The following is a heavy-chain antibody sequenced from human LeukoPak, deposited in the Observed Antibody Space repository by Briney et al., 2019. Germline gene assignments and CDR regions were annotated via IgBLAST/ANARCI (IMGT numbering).Heavy chain of an antibody. CDR1: GFTFSSYS. CDR3: ARDRVVTTDYYMDV. Sequence: GGSLRLSCAASGFTFSSYSMNWVRQAPGKGLEWVSSISSSSSYIYYADSVKGRFTISRDNAKNSLYLQMNSLRAEDTAVYYCARDRVVTTDYYMDVWGKGTTVTVSS. J-gene: IGHJ6*03. D-gene: IGHD2-21*02. CDR2: ISSSSSYI. V-gene: IGHV3-21*01.